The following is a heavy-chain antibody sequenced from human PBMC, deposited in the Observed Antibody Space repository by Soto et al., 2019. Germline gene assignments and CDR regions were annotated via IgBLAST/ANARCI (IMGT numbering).Heavy chain of an antibody. Sequence: RLSCAASGFTFSSYGMHWVRQAPGKGLEWVAVIWYDGSNKYYADSVKGRFTISRDNSKNTLYLQMNSLRAEDTAVYYCARAGGIAVAGIYYYYGMDVWGQGTTVTVSS. V-gene: IGHV3-33*01. J-gene: IGHJ6*02. D-gene: IGHD6-19*01. CDR3: ARAGGIAVAGIYYYYGMDV. CDR1: GFTFSSYG. CDR2: IWYDGSNK.